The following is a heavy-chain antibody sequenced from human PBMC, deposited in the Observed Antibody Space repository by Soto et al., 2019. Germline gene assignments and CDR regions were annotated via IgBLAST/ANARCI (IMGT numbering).Heavy chain of an antibody. J-gene: IGHJ3*02. D-gene: IGHD3-3*01. CDR1: GGTFSSYA. CDR3: ARDFGDRKDFWSGSDAFDI. CDR2: IIPILGIA. Sequence: SVKVSCKASGGTFSSYAISWVRQAPGQGLEWMGRIIPILGIANYAQKFQGRVTITADESTSTAYMELSSLRSEDTAVYYCARDFGDRKDFWSGSDAFDIWGQGTMVTVSS. V-gene: IGHV1-69*04.